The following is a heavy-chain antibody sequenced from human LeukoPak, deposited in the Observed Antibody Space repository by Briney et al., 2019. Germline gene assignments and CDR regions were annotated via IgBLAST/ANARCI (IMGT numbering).Heavy chain of an antibody. D-gene: IGHD4-17*01. V-gene: IGHV3-21*01. CDR1: GFTFSSYS. Sequence: GGSLRLSCAASGFTFSSYSMNWVRQAPGKGLEWVSSISSSSSYIYYADSVKGRFTISRDNAKNSLYLQMSSLRAEDTAVYYCARDRPLDYGDYVGAFDIWGQGAMVTVSS. CDR3: ARDRPLDYGDYVGAFDI. J-gene: IGHJ3*02. CDR2: ISSSSSYI.